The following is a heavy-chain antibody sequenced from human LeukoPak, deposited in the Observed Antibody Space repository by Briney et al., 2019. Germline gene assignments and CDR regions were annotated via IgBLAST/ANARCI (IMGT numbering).Heavy chain of an antibody. Sequence: GGSLRLSCAASGFTFSDYYMSWIRQAPGKGLEWVSYISSSGSTIYYADSVKGRFTISRDNAKNSLYLQMNSLRAEDTAVYCCARPPHRGPNWFDPWGQGTLVTVSS. D-gene: IGHD3-10*01. CDR2: ISSSGSTI. CDR3: ARPPHRGPNWFDP. V-gene: IGHV3-11*01. CDR1: GFTFSDYY. J-gene: IGHJ5*02.